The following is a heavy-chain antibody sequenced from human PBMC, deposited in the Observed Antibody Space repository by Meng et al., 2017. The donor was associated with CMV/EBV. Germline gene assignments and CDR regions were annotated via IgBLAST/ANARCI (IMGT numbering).Heavy chain of an antibody. Sequence: QAQPQPAGGGLLTPSEILSRSCAFYGGSFSGYYGGWIRQPPGKGLEWIGEINHSGSTNYNPSLKSRVTISVDTSKNQFSLKLSSVTAADTAVYYCARGGNWFDPWGQGTLVTVSS. CDR3: ARGGNWFDP. CDR2: INHSGST. V-gene: IGHV4-34*01. CDR1: GGSFSGYY. J-gene: IGHJ5*02.